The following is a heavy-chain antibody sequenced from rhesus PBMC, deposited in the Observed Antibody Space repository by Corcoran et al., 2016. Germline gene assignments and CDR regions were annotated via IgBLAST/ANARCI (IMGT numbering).Heavy chain of an antibody. D-gene: IGHD1-44*02. Sequence: QLQLQESGPGLVKPSETLSVTCVVSGGSISSSYWSWISQAPRKGLEWIGYIYGSGSSTNYNPSLKIRVTLSVDTSKNQLSLMLSYVTTADTAVYYCARRYSGSYSFDYWGQGVLVTVSS. CDR1: GGSISSSY. CDR2: IYGSGSST. V-gene: IGHV4-169*01. CDR3: ARRYSGSYSFDY. J-gene: IGHJ4*01.